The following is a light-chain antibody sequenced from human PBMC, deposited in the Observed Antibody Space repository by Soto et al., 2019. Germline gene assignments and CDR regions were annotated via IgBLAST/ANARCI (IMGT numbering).Light chain of an antibody. V-gene: IGLV2-8*01. CDR2: EVS. Sequence: ALTQPPSASGSPGQSVTISCTGTSSDVGGYNYVSWYQQHPGKAPKLMIYEVSKRPSGVPDRFSGSKSGNTASLTVSGLQAEDEADYYCSSYAGSNNPLMIFGTGTKVTVL. CDR3: SSYAGSNNPLMI. CDR1: SSDVGGYNY. J-gene: IGLJ1*01.